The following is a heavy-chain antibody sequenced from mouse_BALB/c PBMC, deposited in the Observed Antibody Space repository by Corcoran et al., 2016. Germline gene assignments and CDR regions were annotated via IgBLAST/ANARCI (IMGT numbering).Heavy chain of an antibody. D-gene: IGHD6-1*01. CDR2: ILPGSGST. V-gene: IGHV1-9*01. CDR3: ARQASGYYAMDY. CDR1: GYTFSSYW. Sequence: QVQLQQSGAELMKPGASVKISCKATGYTFSSYWIEWVKQRPGHGLEWIGEILPGSGSTNYNEKFKGKATFTADTSSNTAYMQLSSLTSEDSAVHYCARQASGYYAMDYWGQGTSVTVSS. J-gene: IGHJ4*01.